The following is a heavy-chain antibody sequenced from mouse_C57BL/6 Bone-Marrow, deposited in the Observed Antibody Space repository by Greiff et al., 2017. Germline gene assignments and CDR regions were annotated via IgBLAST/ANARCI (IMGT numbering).Heavy chain of an antibody. CDR3: TRVLLGFDY. Sequence: EVPVVESGEGLVKPGGSLKLSCAASGFTFSSYAMSWVRQTPEKRLEWVAYISSGGDYIYYADTVKGRFTISRDNARNTLYLQMSSLKSEDTAMYYCTRVLLGFDYWGQGTTLTVSS. CDR2: ISSGGDYI. J-gene: IGHJ2*01. CDR1: GFTFSSYA. D-gene: IGHD4-1*01. V-gene: IGHV5-9-1*02.